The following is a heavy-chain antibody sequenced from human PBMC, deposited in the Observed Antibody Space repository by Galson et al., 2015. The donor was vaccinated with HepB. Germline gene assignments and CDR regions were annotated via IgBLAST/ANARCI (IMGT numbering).Heavy chain of an antibody. J-gene: IGHJ4*02. D-gene: IGHD6-13*01. Sequence: SLRLSCAASGFTVSSNYMTWVRQAPGKGLEWVAVFYSGGSTDYADSVRGRFTLSRDNSKNTLYLQMNSLRAEDTAVYYCARGYSRSWYSGLGYWGQGTLVTVSS. V-gene: IGHV3-53*01. CDR2: FYSGGST. CDR3: ARGYSRSWYSGLGY. CDR1: GFTVSSNY.